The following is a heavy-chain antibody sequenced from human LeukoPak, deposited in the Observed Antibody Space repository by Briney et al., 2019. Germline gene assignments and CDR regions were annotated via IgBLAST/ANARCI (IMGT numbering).Heavy chain of an antibody. CDR1: GRSISSYY. Sequence: PSETLSLTCTVSGRSISSYYWTWIRQPPGKGLEWIGYIYYSGSSNYNPSLKSRVTISVDTSKNQFSLKLSSVTAADTAVYYCARDFLFAFDIWGQGTMVTVSS. CDR2: IYYSGSS. V-gene: IGHV4-59*01. J-gene: IGHJ3*02. CDR3: ARDFLFAFDI.